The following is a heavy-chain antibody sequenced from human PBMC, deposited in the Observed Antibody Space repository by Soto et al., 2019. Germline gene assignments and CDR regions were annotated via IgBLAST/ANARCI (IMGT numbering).Heavy chain of an antibody. Sequence: EVQLVESGGGLVQPGGSLRLSCAASGFTFSTFSMHWVRQSPGKGLEWISYISSSGGTKYYGDSAEGRFTISRDNAKSLLYLQMNSPKVEDTAIYSCARAFLWIDSWGQGTPVTVSS. V-gene: IGHV3-48*01. CDR1: GFTFSTFS. J-gene: IGHJ4*02. D-gene: IGHD2-21*01. CDR3: ARAFLWIDS. CDR2: ISSSGGTK.